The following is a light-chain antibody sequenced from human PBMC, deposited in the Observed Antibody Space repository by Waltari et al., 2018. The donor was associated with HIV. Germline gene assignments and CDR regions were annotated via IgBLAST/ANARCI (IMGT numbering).Light chain of an antibody. J-gene: IGLJ3*02. V-gene: IGLV8-61*01. CDR3: VLYVGSGIWV. CDR1: SGSVSGRSS. Sequence: QTVVTQESSLSVSPGGTVTLTCGLSSGSVSGRSSPRWYQQTPGQAPRTLIYNTKTRSSVVPYRCSGSILGNKAALTISGAQADDECDSHCVLYVGSGIWVFGGGTKLTVL. CDR2: NTK.